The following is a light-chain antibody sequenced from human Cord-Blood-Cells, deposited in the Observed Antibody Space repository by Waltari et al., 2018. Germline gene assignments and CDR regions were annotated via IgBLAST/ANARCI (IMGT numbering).Light chain of an antibody. CDR2: DAS. V-gene: IGKV3-11*01. CDR1: QSVSSY. J-gene: IGKJ2*01. Sequence: EIVLTQSPATLSLSPGARATLSCRASQSVSSYLAWYQQQPGQAPRLLIYDASNRATGIPARFSGSGSGTDFTLTISSLEPEYFAVYYCQQRSNWPPTFGQGTKLEIK. CDR3: QQRSNWPPT.